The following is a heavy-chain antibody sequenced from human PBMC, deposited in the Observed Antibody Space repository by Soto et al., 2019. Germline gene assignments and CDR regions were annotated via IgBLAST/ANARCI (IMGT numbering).Heavy chain of an antibody. J-gene: IGHJ4*02. Sequence: ASVKVSCKASGYTFTSYAMHWVRQAPGQRLEWMGWINAGNGNTKYSQKFQGRVTITRDTSASTAYMELSSLRSEDTAVYYCARTVTYYYGSGREMTSPFDYWGQGTLVTVSS. CDR3: ARTVTYYYGSGREMTSPFDY. CDR2: INAGNGNT. D-gene: IGHD3-10*01. CDR1: GYTFTSYA. V-gene: IGHV1-3*01.